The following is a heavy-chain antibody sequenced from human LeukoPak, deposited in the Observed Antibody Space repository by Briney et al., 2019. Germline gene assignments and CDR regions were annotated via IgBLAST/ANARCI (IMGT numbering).Heavy chain of an antibody. Sequence: GGSLRLSCAASGYTFSGCAMSWVRDAPEEGGEWVRDIWGSGGSTYYADCVKGRFTISRDNSKNTLYLQMSSLRAEDTAVYYCANPYRPNCSSTSCPLDYWGQGTLVTVSS. V-gene: IGHV3-23*01. CDR2: IWGSGGST. D-gene: IGHD2-2*01. J-gene: IGHJ4*02. CDR3: ANPYRPNCSSTSCPLDY. CDR1: GYTFSGCA.